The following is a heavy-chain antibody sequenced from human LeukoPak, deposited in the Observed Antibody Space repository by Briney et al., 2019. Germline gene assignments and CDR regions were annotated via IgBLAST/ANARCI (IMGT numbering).Heavy chain of an antibody. CDR2: ISSSGSTI. J-gene: IGHJ4*02. CDR1: GFTFSDYY. Sequence: SGGSLRLSCAASGFTFSDYYMSWIRQAPGKGLEWVSYISSSGSTIYYADSVKGRFTISRDNSKNTLYLQMNSLRAEDTAVYYCAKAGESGYGYTYFDYWGQGTLVTVSS. D-gene: IGHD3-22*01. CDR3: AKAGESGYGYTYFDY. V-gene: IGHV3-11*04.